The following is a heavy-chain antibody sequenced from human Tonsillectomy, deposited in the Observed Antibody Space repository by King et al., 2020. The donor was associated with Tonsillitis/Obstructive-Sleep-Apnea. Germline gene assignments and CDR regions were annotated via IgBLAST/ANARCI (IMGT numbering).Heavy chain of an antibody. Sequence: VQLVQSGGGLVKPGGSLRLSCAASGFTFSSYSMNWVRQAPGKGLEWVASISSSSSYVYYADSVKGRFTISRDNSKNSLSLQMNSLRAEDTAVYYCVRDQGSVSCYDYWCRGTLGTVSS. D-gene: IGHD1-26*01. J-gene: IGHJ4*02. CDR2: ISSSSSYV. CDR3: VRDQGSVSCYDY. CDR1: GFTFSSYS. V-gene: IGHV3-21*01.